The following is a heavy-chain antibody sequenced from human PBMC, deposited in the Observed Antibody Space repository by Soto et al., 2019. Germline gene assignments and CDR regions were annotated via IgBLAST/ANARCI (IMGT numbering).Heavy chain of an antibody. CDR3: TKWSRVCSGTSCFYFHAMDV. J-gene: IGHJ6*02. CDR1: GFSFGAYA. CDR2: ISGSSGGI. V-gene: IGHV3-23*01. D-gene: IGHD2-2*01. Sequence: EEQLLESGGGLVQPGGSLRLSCAASGFSFGAYAMSWVRQAPGKGLEWVSTISGSSGGIYYAGSARGRFTISRDNSKNTLYLQLNSLRAEDTAVYYCTKWSRVCSGTSCFYFHAMDVWGQGTTVTVSS.